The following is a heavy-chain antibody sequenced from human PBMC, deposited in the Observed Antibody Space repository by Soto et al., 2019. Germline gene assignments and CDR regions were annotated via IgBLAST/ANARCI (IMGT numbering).Heavy chain of an antibody. J-gene: IGHJ5*02. CDR2: LYNTATT. CDR3: AVRACGGFRGGNSLAP. D-gene: IGHD2-21*01. V-gene: IGHV4-39*01. Sequence: QLKLQESGPGVVKSSETLSLTCTLSGGSITTSSYWWGWIRQPPGKGLEWIGSLYNTATTLSNPSLKKRVPTAADATMTQFSPKLDSVGAADTVVYYCAVRACGGFRGGNSLAPWGHGTLV. CDR1: GGSITTSSYW.